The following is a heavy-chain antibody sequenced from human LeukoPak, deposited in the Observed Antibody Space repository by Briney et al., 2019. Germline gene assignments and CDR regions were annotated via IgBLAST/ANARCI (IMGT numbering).Heavy chain of an antibody. CDR3: ARGAVGYGDSYNYYNMDV. V-gene: IGHV1-69*13. CDR1: GYTFTGYY. D-gene: IGHD4-17*01. Sequence: GASVKVSCKASGYTFTGYYMHWVRQAPGQGLEWMGGIIPIFGTADYAQKFQGRATITADESTSTAYMEVSSLRSEDTAAYYCARGAVGYGDSYNYYNMDVWGQGTTVTVSS. J-gene: IGHJ6*02. CDR2: IIPIFGTA.